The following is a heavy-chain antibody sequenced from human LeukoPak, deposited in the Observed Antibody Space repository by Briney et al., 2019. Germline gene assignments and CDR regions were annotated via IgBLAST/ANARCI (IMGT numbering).Heavy chain of an antibody. CDR2: INSDGSST. V-gene: IGHV3-74*03. CDR1: GFTFSSYW. CDR3: ARGGFCSADTCYSITMIPIV. J-gene: IGHJ6*02. D-gene: IGHD2-15*01. Sequence: LSGGSLRLSCAASGFTFSSYWMHWVRQAPGKGLVWVSRINSDGSSTTYADSVKGRLTISRDNAKHTLYQQMNSLRAEDTAVYYCARGGFCSADTCYSITMIPIVWGQGTTVTVSS.